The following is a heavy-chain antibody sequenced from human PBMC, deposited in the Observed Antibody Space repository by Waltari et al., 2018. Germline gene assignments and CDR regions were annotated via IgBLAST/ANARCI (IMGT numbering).Heavy chain of an antibody. V-gene: IGHV3-30*02. CDR3: ARDQWFGFDI. CDR2: TRFDGINK. D-gene: IGHD3-22*01. J-gene: IGHJ3*02. Sequence: QVFLVESGGGVVQPGVSLRRSCVSSGFNFNIYGMHWVRQAPCYGLEVVACTRFDGINKHYADSVKGRFTISRDNIENTLYLQMNSLRPEDTAVYYCARDQWFGFDIWGQGTMVTVSS. CDR1: GFNFNIYG.